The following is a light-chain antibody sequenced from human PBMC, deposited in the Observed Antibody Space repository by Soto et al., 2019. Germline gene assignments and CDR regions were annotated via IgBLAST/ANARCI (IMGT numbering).Light chain of an antibody. Sequence: EIVLTQSPGTLSMSPGERATLSCRASQSVSSSYLAWYQQKPGQAPRLLIYGASSRATGIPDRFSGSGSGTDFTLTISRLEPEDFALYYCQQYGSSLLTLGGGTKVEIK. V-gene: IGKV3-20*01. CDR2: GAS. J-gene: IGKJ4*01. CDR1: QSVSSSY. CDR3: QQYGSSLLT.